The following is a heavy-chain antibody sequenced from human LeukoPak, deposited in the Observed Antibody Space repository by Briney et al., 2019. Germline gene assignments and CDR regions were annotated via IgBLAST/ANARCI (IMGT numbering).Heavy chain of an antibody. CDR2: IRHDGSET. J-gene: IGHJ4*02. CDR3: ARDETYDYESNGYLDF. CDR1: GFPFSSYW. V-gene: IGHV3-7*01. Sequence: GRSLRLSCAASGFPFSSYWMSWVRQAPGKGLEWVANIRHDGSETYYVDSLRGRFTISRDNAKNLVYLQMSSLRAEATAIYYCARDETYDYESNGYLDFWGQGTVVTVSS. D-gene: IGHD3-22*01.